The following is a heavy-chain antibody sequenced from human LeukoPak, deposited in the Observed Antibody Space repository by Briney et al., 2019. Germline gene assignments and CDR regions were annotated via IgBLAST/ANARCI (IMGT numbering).Heavy chain of an antibody. Sequence: SETLSLTCTVSGSSISSYYWSWFRQPPGKGLEWIGYIYYSGSTNYNPSLKSRVTISVDTSKNQFSLKLSSVTAADTAVHYCARRAPYSYEWSTLDYWGQGTLVTVSS. CDR3: ARRAPYSYEWSTLDY. CDR2: IYYSGST. J-gene: IGHJ4*02. V-gene: IGHV4-59*08. D-gene: IGHD5-18*01. CDR1: GSSISSYY.